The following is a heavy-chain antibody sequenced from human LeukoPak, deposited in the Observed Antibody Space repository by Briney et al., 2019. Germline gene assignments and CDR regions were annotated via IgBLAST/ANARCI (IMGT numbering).Heavy chain of an antibody. V-gene: IGHV4-39*07. CDR2: IYHSGST. D-gene: IGHD5-18*01. CDR1: GGSISSSSYY. Sequence: KTSETLSLTCTVSGGSISSSSYYWGWIRQPPGKGLEWIGSIYHSGSTYYNPSLKSRVTISVDTSKNQFSLKLSSVTAADTAVYYCAREVRRGYSYSYFDYWGQGTLVTVSS. J-gene: IGHJ4*02. CDR3: AREVRRGYSYSYFDY.